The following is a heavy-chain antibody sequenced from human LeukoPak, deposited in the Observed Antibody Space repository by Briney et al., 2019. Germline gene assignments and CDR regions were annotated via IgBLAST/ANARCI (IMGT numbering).Heavy chain of an antibody. CDR2: IDWDDAK. D-gene: IGHD6-13*01. CDR3: ARITPAGRQLDY. J-gene: IGHJ4*02. Sequence: SGPTMVSPTQTLTLTCTFAGCSLSTSGMCVSWIRQPPAKALEWLARIDWDDAKYYRTSLKTSLTLSKDTSKHPVVLTLTNMDPVDTATYYCARITPAGRQLDYWGQGTLVTVSS. V-gene: IGHV2-70*11. CDR1: GCSLSTSGMC.